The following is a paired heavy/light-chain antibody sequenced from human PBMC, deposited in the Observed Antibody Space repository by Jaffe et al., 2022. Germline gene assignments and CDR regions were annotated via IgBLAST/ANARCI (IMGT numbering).Heavy chain of an antibody. J-gene: IGHJ4*02. D-gene: IGHD2-15*01. CDR3: AKAGNGSPYSAMVY. CDR2: ITDNGGST. CDR1: GFTFSSYA. Sequence: EVQLLESGGSLVEPGGSLRLSCAASGFTFSSYAMTWVRQAPGKGLEWVSGITDNGGSTYYVASVKGRFTISRDNSKNTLYLQMNSLRAEDTAIYYCAKAGNGSPYSAMVYWGQGTLVTVSS. V-gene: IGHV3-23*01.
Light chain of an antibody. J-gene: IGKJ2*01. CDR2: WAS. CDR3: QQYYSIPHT. CDR1: QSVLYSSNNKNY. V-gene: IGKV4-1*01. Sequence: DIVMTQSPDSLAVSQGERATINCKSSQSVLYSSNNKNYLGWYQQKPGQPPKLLIYWASTRESGVPDRFSGSGSGTDFTLTISSLQAEDVAVYYCQQYYSIPHTFGQGTTLEI.